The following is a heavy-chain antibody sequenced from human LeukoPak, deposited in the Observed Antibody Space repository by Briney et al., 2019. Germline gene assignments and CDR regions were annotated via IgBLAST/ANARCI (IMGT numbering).Heavy chain of an antibody. J-gene: IGHJ3*02. CDR1: VGSISSSSYY. CDR2: IYYSGST. Sequence: PSETLCLTCTVPVGSISSSSYYWGWTRQPPGDGLEWIRCIYYSGSTYYNPYLKSLVTISVDTSKHQFYLKLSYVTAADTAVYYCARGLDDSSGYYPSDAFDIWGQGTMVTVSS. CDR3: ARGLDDSSGYYPSDAFDI. D-gene: IGHD3-22*01. V-gene: IGHV4-39*07.